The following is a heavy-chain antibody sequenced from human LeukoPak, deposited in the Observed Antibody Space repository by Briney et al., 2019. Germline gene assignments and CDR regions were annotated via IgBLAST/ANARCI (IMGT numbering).Heavy chain of an antibody. V-gene: IGHV3-48*01. CDR3: ARDDSRSYRPNWFDP. Sequence: PGGSLRLSCAASGFTFSSYSMNWVRLAPGKGLEWVSYISSSSSTIYYADSVKGRFTISRDNAKNSLYLQMNSLRAEDTAVYYCARDDSRSYRPNWFDPWGQGTLVTVPS. J-gene: IGHJ5*02. D-gene: IGHD2-2*01. CDR1: GFTFSSYS. CDR2: ISSSSSTI.